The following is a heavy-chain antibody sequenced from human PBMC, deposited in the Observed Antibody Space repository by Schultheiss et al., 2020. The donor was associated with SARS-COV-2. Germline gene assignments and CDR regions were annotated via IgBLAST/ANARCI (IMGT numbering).Heavy chain of an antibody. CDR1: GGSISSYY. V-gene: IGHV4-34*01. D-gene: IGHD2-15*01. CDR3: ARAPTCSGGSCYFDY. Sequence: SQTLSLTCTVSGGSISSYYWSWIRQPPGKGLEWIGEVNHSGNTTYNPSLKSRVIISIDTSKNQFSLKLNSMTAADTAVYYCARAPTCSGGSCYFDYWGQGTLVTVSS. J-gene: IGHJ4*02. CDR2: VNHSGNT.